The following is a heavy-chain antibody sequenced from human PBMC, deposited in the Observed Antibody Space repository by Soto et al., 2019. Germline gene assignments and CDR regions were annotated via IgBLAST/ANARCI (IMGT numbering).Heavy chain of an antibody. J-gene: IGHJ5*02. Sequence: GGSLRLSCVASGFMFNNYDMTWVRQAPGKGLEWVSGISGSGASTYYADSVEGRFNISRDNSKNTQYLQMNSLRDEDTAVHYCARDVSGLNWFDPWGQGTLVTVSS. D-gene: IGHD5-12*01. CDR2: ISGSGAST. CDR1: GFMFNNYD. V-gene: IGHV3-23*01. CDR3: ARDVSGLNWFDP.